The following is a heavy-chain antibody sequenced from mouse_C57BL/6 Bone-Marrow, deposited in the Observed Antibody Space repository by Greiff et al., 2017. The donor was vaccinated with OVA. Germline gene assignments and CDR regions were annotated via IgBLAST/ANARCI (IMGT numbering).Heavy chain of an antibody. CDR1: GFTFSSYA. V-gene: IGHV5-9-1*02. CDR2: ISSGGDYI. Sequence: EVKVVESGAGLVKPGGSLKLSCAASGFTFSSYAMSWVRQTPEKRLEWVAYISSGGDYIYYADTVKGRFTISRDNARNTLYLQMSSLKSEDTAMYYCTRDRSYGAMDYWGQGTSVTVSS. CDR3: TRDRSYGAMDY. D-gene: IGHD1-1*01. J-gene: IGHJ4*01.